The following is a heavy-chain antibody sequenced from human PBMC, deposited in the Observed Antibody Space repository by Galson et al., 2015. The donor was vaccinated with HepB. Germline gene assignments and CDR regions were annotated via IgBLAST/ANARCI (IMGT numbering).Heavy chain of an antibody. Sequence: SLRLSCAASGFTFSSYAMSWVRQTPGKGLEWVSVLSGSGDNIYYADSVKGRFTISRDNSENTLYLQMNSLRAEDTAVYYCAKDSRVGCSTTTCYVFDMWGQGTRVTVSS. CDR3: AKDSRVGCSTTTCYVFDM. V-gene: IGHV3-23*01. CDR1: GFTFSSYA. CDR2: LSGSGDNI. D-gene: IGHD2-2*01. J-gene: IGHJ3*02.